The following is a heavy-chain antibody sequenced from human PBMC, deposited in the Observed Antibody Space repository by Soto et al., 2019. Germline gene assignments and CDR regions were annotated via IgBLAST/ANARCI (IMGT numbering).Heavy chain of an antibody. Sequence: GGSLRLSCAASGFTFSSYAMSWVRQAPGKGLEWVSVISGSGAGTYYADSVKGRFTTSRDNSKKTLYLLMNSLRAEDTALYYCAKAQEDHYYYYAMDVWGQGTTVTVSS. J-gene: IGHJ6*02. V-gene: IGHV3-23*01. CDR2: ISGSGAGT. CDR3: AKAQEDHYYYYAMDV. CDR1: GFTFSSYA. D-gene: IGHD2-15*01.